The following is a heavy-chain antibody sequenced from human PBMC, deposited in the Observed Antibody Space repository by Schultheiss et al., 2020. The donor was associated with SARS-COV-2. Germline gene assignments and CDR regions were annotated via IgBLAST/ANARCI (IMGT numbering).Heavy chain of an antibody. CDR1: GFTFSSYA. CDR3: ARVRYGGNYYYYGMDV. V-gene: IGHV3-48*01. J-gene: IGHJ6*02. Sequence: GGSLRLSCAASGFTFSSYAMSWVRQAPGKGLEWISYISYSGTLIYYADSVKGRFTISRDNSKNTLYLQMNSLRAEDTAVYYCARVRYGGNYYYYGMDVWGQGTTVTVSS. CDR2: ISYSGTLI. D-gene: IGHD4-17*01.